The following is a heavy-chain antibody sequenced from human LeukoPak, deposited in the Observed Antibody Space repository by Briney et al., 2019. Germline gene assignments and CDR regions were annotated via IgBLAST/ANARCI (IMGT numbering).Heavy chain of an antibody. D-gene: IGHD1-1*01. J-gene: IGHJ4*02. V-gene: IGHV4-59*01. CDR3: ARLSKRSYYFDY. Sequence: SETLSLTCTVSGGSISSYYWSWIRQPPGKGLEWIGYIYYSGSTNYNPSLKSRVTISVDTSKNQFSLKLSSVTAADTAVYYCARLSKRSYYFDYWGQGTLVTVSS. CDR2: IYYSGST. CDR1: GGSISSYY.